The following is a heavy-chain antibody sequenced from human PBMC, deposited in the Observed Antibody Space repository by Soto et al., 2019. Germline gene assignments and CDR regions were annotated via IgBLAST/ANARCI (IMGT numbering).Heavy chain of an antibody. CDR1: GFSLSTSGVG. J-gene: IGHJ4*02. V-gene: IGHV2-5*02. CDR3: AHSVGIMITFGGVIVSYFDY. D-gene: IGHD3-16*02. Sequence: SGPTLVNPTQTLTLTCTFSGFSLSTSGVGVGWIRQPPGKALEWLALIYWDDDKRYSPFLKSRLTITKDTSKNQVVLTMTNMDPVDTATYYCAHSVGIMITFGGVIVSYFDYWGQGTLVTVSS. CDR2: IYWDDDK.